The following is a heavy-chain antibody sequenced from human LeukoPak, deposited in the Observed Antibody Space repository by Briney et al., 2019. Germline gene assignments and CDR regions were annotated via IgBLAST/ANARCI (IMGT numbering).Heavy chain of an antibody. Sequence: GGSLRLSCAASGFTFSSYAMSWVRQAPGKGLEWVSAISGSGGSTYYADSVKGRFTISRDNAKNSLYLQMNSLRAEDTAVYYCARDDDYYDSSGYYYDYFDYWGQGTLVTVSS. CDR3: ARDDDYYDSSGYYYDYFDY. V-gene: IGHV3-23*01. J-gene: IGHJ4*02. CDR2: ISGSGGST. D-gene: IGHD3-22*01. CDR1: GFTFSSYA.